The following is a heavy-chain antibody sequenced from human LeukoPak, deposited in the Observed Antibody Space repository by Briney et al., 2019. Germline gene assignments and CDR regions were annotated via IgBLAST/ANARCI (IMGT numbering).Heavy chain of an antibody. CDR1: GDSISSYY. J-gene: IGHJ6*03. CDR2: IYYSGST. Sequence: PSETLSLTCTVSGDSISSYYWSWIRQPPGKGLEWIGYIYYSGSTNYNPSLKSRVTISVDTSKNQFSLKLSSVTAADTAVYYCARHYGTLWYYYYMDVWGKGTTVTVSS. D-gene: IGHD3-10*01. CDR3: ARHYGTLWYYYYMDV. V-gene: IGHV4-59*01.